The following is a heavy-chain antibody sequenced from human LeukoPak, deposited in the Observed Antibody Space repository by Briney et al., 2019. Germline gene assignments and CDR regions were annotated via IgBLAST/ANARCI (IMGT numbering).Heavy chain of an antibody. D-gene: IGHD3-3*01. CDR3: ARDKMDPYYDFWSGYYYYYYGMGV. J-gene: IGHJ6*02. CDR1: GFTFSSYG. Sequence: PGRSLRLSCAASGFTFSSYGMHWVRQAPGKGLEWVAVIWYDGSNKYYADSVKGRFTISRDNSKNTLYLQMNSLRAEDTAVYYCARDKMDPYYDFWSGYYYYYYGMGVWGQGTTVTVSS. CDR2: IWYDGSNK. V-gene: IGHV3-33*01.